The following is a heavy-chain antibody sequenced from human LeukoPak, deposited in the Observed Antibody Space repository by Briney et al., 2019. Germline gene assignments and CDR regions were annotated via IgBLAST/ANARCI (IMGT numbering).Heavy chain of an antibody. Sequence: GGSLRLSCAASGFTFSSYAMSWVRQAPGKGLEWVSAISGSGGSTYYADSVKGRFTISRDNSKNTLYLQMNSLRAEDTAVYYCAKEWTGDYGDSPYWYFDLRGRGTLVTVSS. D-gene: IGHD4-17*01. J-gene: IGHJ2*01. CDR1: GFTFSSYA. CDR2: ISGSGGST. V-gene: IGHV3-23*01. CDR3: AKEWTGDYGDSPYWYFDL.